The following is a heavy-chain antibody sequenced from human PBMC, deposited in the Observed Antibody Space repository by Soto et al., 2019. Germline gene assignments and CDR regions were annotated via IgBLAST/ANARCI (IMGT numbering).Heavy chain of an antibody. CDR2: NIPISGTA. CDR1: GGTFSSYA. J-gene: IGHJ6*02. Sequence: QVQLVQSGAEVKKPGSSVEVSCKASGGTFSSYAISWVRQAPGQGLEWMGGNIPISGTANEAQKFQGRVTINPEESKSTPYMELSSLRSEDTDVYYCARSQGSSTSLEIYYYYYYGMDVWGQGTTVTVPS. CDR3: ARSQGSSTSLEIYYYYYYGMDV. D-gene: IGHD2-2*01. V-gene: IGHV1-69*01.